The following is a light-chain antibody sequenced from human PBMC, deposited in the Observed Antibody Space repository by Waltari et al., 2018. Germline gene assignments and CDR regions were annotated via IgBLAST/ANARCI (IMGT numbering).Light chain of an antibody. CDR3: MIFHGNAWV. V-gene: IGLV5-45*03. CDR2: YKSDSDK. CDR1: SGINVGAYR. Sequence: QAVLTQPSSLSASPGASASLTCTLRSGINVGAYRIYWYQQKPGSPPQYLLRYKSDSDKGLGSGVHSRFSGSKDASANAGILLISGLQSDDEADYYCMIFHGNAWVFGGGTKLTVL. J-gene: IGLJ2*01.